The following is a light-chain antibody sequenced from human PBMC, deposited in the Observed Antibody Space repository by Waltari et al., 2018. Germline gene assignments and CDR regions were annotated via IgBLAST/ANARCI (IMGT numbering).Light chain of an antibody. Sequence: QLVLTQSPSASASLGASVKLTCTLSSGHSSNVIAWQQQQAEKGPRYLMKVNSSGSHSKGDKIPERFSGSSSGAARYLTISNLQSEDEADYYCQTGGHGTWVFGGGTKLTVL. V-gene: IGLV4-69*01. CDR2: VNSSGSH. CDR1: SGHSSNV. CDR3: QTGGHGTWV. J-gene: IGLJ3*02.